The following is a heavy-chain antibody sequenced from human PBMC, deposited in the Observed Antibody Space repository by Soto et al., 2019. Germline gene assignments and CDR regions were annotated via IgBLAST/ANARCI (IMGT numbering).Heavy chain of an antibody. CDR3: AGTTPHHSLAIDV. CDR2: TYYRSRWYN. CDR1: GDSVSSNSAA. Sequence: SQTLSLTCVISGDSVSSNSAAWNWIRLSPSRGLEWLARTYYRSRWYNDYAVSVRSRITVNPDTSKNQFSLLLTSVTPEDTAVYYCAGTTPHHSLAIDVWDKAASVTLSS. V-gene: IGHV6-1*01. J-gene: IGHJ6*03. D-gene: IGHD1-7*01.